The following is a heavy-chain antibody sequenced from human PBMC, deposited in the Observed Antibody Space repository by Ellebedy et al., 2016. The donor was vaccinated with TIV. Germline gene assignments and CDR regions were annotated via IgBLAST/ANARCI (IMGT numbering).Heavy chain of an antibody. Sequence: GESLKISXAASGFTFSSYSMNWVRQAPGKGLEWVSSISSSSSYIYYADSVKGRFTISRDNAKNSLYLQMNSLRAEDTAVYYCARDGYDWLVVVPAAGPGTDYYYGMDVWGQGTTVTVSS. D-gene: IGHD2-2*01. CDR1: GFTFSSYS. J-gene: IGHJ6*02. V-gene: IGHV3-21*01. CDR2: ISSSSSYI. CDR3: ARDGYDWLVVVPAAGPGTDYYYGMDV.